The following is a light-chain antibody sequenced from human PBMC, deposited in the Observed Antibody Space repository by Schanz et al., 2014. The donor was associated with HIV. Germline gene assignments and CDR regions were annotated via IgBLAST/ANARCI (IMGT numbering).Light chain of an antibody. CDR2: DVT. CDR3: SSYTTSSTLV. V-gene: IGLV2-14*03. J-gene: IGLJ2*01. CDR1: SSDVGGYDF. Sequence: QSALTQPASVSGSLGQSITISCTGTSSDVGGYDFVSWYQQHPGKAPKLMIYDVTNRPSGVSNRFSGSKSGYTASLTISGLQADDEADYYCSSYTTSSTLVFGGGTKLTVL.